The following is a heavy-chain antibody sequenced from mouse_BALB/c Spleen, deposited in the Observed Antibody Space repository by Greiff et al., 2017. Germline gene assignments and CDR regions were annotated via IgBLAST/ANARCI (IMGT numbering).Heavy chain of an antibody. D-gene: IGHD1-1*01. CDR2: IDPSDSYT. J-gene: IGHJ3*01. Sequence: QVQLQQSGAELVKPGASVKMSCKASGYTFTSYWMHWVKQRPGQGLEWIGVIDPSDSYTSYNQKFKGKATLTVDTSSSTAYMQLSSLTSEDSAVYYCTLITTGGFAYWGQGTLVTVSA. CDR3: TLITTGGFAY. V-gene: IGHV1S127*01. CDR1: GYTFTSYW.